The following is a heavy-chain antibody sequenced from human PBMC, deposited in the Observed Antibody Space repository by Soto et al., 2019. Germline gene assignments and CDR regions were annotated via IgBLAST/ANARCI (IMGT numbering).Heavy chain of an antibody. J-gene: IGHJ4*02. CDR3: ARGRGYYYDSRYFDY. D-gene: IGHD3-22*01. V-gene: IGHV3-30-3*01. CDR2: ISYDGSNK. Sequence: VQLVESGGGVVQPGRSLRLSCAASGFTFSSYAMHWVRQAPGKGLEWVAVISYDGSNKYYADSVKGRFTISRDNSKNTLYLQMNSLRAEDTAVYYCARGRGYYYDSRYFDYWGQGTLVTVSS. CDR1: GFTFSSYA.